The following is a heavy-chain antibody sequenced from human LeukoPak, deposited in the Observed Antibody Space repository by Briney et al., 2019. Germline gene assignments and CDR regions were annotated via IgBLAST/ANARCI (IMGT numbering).Heavy chain of an antibody. CDR1: GFTFSSYS. Sequence: GGSLRLSCAASGFTFSSYSMTWVRQAPGKGLEWVSSISSSSSYIYYADSVKGRFTISRDNAKNSLYLQMNSLRAEDTAVYYCAKVEMATIDYYYGMDVWGQGTTVTVSS. D-gene: IGHD5-24*01. V-gene: IGHV3-21*01. J-gene: IGHJ6*02. CDR2: ISSSSSYI. CDR3: AKVEMATIDYYYGMDV.